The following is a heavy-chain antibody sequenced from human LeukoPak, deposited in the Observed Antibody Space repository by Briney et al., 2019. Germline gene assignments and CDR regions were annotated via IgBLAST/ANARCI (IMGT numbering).Heavy chain of an antibody. Sequence: PGGSLRLSCAASGFTFSSYSMNWVRQAPGKGLEWVSPISSSSSYIYYADSVKGRFTISRDNAKNSLYLQMTSLRPEETAVYYCVRENYDILTGPLDYWGQGTLVTVSS. D-gene: IGHD3-9*01. CDR1: GFTFSSYS. CDR2: ISSSSSYI. CDR3: VRENYDILTGPLDY. V-gene: IGHV3-21*01. J-gene: IGHJ4*02.